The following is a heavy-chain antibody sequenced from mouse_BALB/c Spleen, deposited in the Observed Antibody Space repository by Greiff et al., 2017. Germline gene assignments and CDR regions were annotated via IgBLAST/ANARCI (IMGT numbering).Heavy chain of an antibody. CDR3: TRPLSTMITTGFAY. V-gene: IGHV6-6*02. Sequence: EVQLQQSGGGLVQPGGSMKLSCVASGFTFSNYWMNWVRQSPEKGLEWVAEIRLKSNNYATHYAESVKGRFTISRDDSKSSVYLQMNNLRAEDTGIYYCTRPLSTMITTGFAYWGQGTLVTVSA. D-gene: IGHD2-4*01. CDR2: IRLKSNNYAT. CDR1: GFTFSNYW. J-gene: IGHJ3*01.